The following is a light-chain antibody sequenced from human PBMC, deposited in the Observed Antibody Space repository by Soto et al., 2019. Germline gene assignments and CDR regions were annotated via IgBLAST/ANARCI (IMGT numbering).Light chain of an antibody. J-gene: IGKJ1*01. CDR2: KAS. V-gene: IGKV1-5*03. CDR1: QSISSW. CDR3: KKKKSYRT. Sequence: DIQMTQSPSTLSASVGDRVTITCRASQSISSWLAWYQQKPGKAPKLLIYKASSLESGAPSRFKGSGSGTKFTLPISSLQPDVFAIYYGKKKKSYRTWGQGTRGDIK.